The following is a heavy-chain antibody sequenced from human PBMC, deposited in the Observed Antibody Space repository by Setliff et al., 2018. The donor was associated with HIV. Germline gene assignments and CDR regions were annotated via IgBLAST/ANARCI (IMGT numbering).Heavy chain of an antibody. CDR3: AREHRLCSGERCVLPDY. CDR2: IYPGDSDV. V-gene: IGHV5-51*01. Sequence: GESLKISCQASGYTFTSHWIGWVRQMPGEGLEWMAIIYPGDSDVRYNPSFQGQVTVSVDKSINTAYLQWSSLKASDTATYYCAREHRLCSGERCVLPDYWGQGTLVTVS. D-gene: IGHD2-15*01. J-gene: IGHJ4*02. CDR1: GYTFTSHW.